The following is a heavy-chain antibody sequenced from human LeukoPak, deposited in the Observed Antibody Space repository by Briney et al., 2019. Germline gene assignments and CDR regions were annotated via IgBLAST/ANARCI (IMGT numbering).Heavy chain of an antibody. J-gene: IGHJ4*02. V-gene: IGHV3-30-3*01. CDR1: GFTFSSYA. Sequence: GRSLRLSCAASGFTFSSYAMHWVRQAPGKGLEWVAVISYDGSNKYCADSVKGRFTISRDNSKNTLYLQMNSLRAEDTAVYYCARDPDSSGYYAYYFDYWGQGTLVTVSS. CDR3: ARDPDSSGYYAYYFDY. D-gene: IGHD3-22*01. CDR2: ISYDGSNK.